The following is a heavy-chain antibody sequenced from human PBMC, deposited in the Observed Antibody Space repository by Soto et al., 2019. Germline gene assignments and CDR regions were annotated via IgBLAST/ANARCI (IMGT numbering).Heavy chain of an antibody. D-gene: IGHD2-2*01. CDR3: AREGDSVVVPAAIGGYFDL. J-gene: IGHJ2*01. CDR2: IIPILGIA. CDR1: GGTFSSYT. V-gene: IGHV1-69*08. Sequence: QVQLVQSGAEVKKPGSSVKVSCKASGGTFSSYTISWVRQAPGQGLEWMGRIIPILGIANYAQKFQGRVTITADKSTSTAYMELSSLRAEDTDVYYCAREGDSVVVPAAIGGYFDLWGRGTLVTVSS.